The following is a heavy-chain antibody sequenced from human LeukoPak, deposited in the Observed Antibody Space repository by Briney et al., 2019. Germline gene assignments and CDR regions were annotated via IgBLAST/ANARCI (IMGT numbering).Heavy chain of an antibody. V-gene: IGHV4-59*12. D-gene: IGHD6-19*01. CDR2: IDYSGST. Sequence: PSQTLSLTCTVSGGSISSYYWNWIRQPPGKGLEWIGYIDYSGSTNYNPSLKSRVTISVDTSKNQFSLKLSSVTAADTAVYYCARLHLVSSGWYPMADSWGQGTLVTVSS. CDR1: GGSISSYY. J-gene: IGHJ4*02. CDR3: ARLHLVSSGWYPMADS.